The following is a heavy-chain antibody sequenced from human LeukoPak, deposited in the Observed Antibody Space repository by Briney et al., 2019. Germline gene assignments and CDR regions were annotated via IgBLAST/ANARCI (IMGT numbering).Heavy chain of an antibody. V-gene: IGHV3-23*01. CDR1: GLIFADYG. D-gene: IGHD4-17*01. CDR2: ISGSGDST. CDR3: ANVSSPFDDYGDHFDY. J-gene: IGHJ4*02. Sequence: GGSLRFSCAAPGLIFADYGMSWVRQAPGKGLEWFSAISGSGDSTYYADPVKGRFTISRDNSKNTLYLQMNSLRAEDTAVYYCANVSSPFDDYGDHFDYWGQGTLVTVSS.